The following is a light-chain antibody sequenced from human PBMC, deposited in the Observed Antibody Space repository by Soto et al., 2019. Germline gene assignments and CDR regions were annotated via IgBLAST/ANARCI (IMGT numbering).Light chain of an antibody. J-gene: IGKJ4*01. CDR1: QSISSW. Sequence: DIQMTQSPSTLSASVGDRVTITCRASQSISSWLAWYQQKPGKAHKVLIYKASNLESGVPSRFSGSRSGTEFTLTISSLQPDDFATYYCQQYHSYSLTFGGGTKVESK. V-gene: IGKV1-5*03. CDR2: KAS. CDR3: QQYHSYSLT.